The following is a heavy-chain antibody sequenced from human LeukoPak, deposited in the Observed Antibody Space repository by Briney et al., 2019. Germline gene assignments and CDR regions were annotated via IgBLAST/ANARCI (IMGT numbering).Heavy chain of an antibody. D-gene: IGHD3-22*01. J-gene: IGHJ4*02. CDR3: ARVTYYYDSSGYYYFWGLDSPGMKYYFDY. V-gene: IGHV4-38-2*02. CDR2: IYYSGST. CDR1: GYSISSGYY. Sequence: SGTLSLTCTVSGYSISSGYYWGWIRQPPGKGLEWIGSIYYSGSTYYNPSLKSRVTISVDTSKNQFSLKLSSVTAADTAVYYCARVTYYYDSSGYYYFWGLDSPGMKYYFDYWGQGTLVTVSS.